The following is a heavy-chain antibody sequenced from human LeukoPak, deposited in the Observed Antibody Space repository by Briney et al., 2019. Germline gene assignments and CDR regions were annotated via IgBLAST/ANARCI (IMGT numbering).Heavy chain of an antibody. D-gene: IGHD1-26*01. CDR2: ISYDGSNK. CDR1: GFTFSSYG. CDR3: AKDFGGSYLDY. J-gene: IGHJ4*02. V-gene: IGHV3-30*18. Sequence: GGSLRLSCAASGFTFSSYGMHWVRQAPGKGLEWVAVISYDGSNKYYADSVKGRFTISRDNSKNTLYLQMNSLRAEDTAVYYCAKDFGGSYLDYWGQGTLVTVS.